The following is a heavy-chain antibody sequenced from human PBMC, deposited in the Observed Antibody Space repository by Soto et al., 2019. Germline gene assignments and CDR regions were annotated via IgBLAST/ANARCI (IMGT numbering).Heavy chain of an antibody. V-gene: IGHV1-3*01. J-gene: IGHJ5*02. CDR2: INAGNGNT. Sequence: GSVKVSCKGSGYTSTSYAMHWVRQAPGQRLERMGWINAGNGNTKYSQNFQGRVTITRVTSASTAYMELSSLRSEDTAVYYCARSITIFDWFDPWGQGTLVTVSS. CDR1: GYTSTSYA. D-gene: IGHD3-3*01. CDR3: ARSITIFDWFDP.